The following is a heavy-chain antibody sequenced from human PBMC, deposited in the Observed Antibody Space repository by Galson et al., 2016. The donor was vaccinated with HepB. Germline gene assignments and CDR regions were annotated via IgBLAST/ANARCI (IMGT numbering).Heavy chain of an antibody. D-gene: IGHD3-3*01. CDR1: GFSFEDYV. CDR3: AKARARGDYTGYLAATDS. J-gene: IGHJ5*01. V-gene: IGHV3-9*01. CDR2: ISWTSHMI. Sequence: SLRLSCAGLGFSFEDYVMHWVRQAPGKGLEWVSGISWTSHMIGYADSVKGRFTISRDNAKNSLYLQMNSLRVEDTGLYYCAKARARGDYTGYLAATDSWGQGARVTVSS.